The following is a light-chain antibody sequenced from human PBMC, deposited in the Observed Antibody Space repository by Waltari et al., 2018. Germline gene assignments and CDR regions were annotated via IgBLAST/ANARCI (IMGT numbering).Light chain of an antibody. CDR1: QSLLHSNGYNY. J-gene: IGKJ1*01. V-gene: IGKV2-28*01. Sequence: DIVMTQSPVSLPVTPGEPASISCRSSQSLLHSNGYNYLDWYVQKPGQSPQVVISLGSFRASGFPDRFTGGGSGTDFTLKISRVEADDVGVYYCMQALQTPRTFGQGTRVEIK. CDR3: MQALQTPRT. CDR2: LGS.